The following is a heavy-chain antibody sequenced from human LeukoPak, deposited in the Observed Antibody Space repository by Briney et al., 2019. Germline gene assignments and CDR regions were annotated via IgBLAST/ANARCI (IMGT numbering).Heavy chain of an antibody. Sequence: GGSLRLSCAASGFTFSTYAMSWVRQAPGKGLEWVSAISISGGTTYYADSVKGRLTISRDNSKNTLYLQMNSLRAEDTAVYYCAKGSHCGTDCYSILDYWGQGTLVTVSS. D-gene: IGHD2-21*02. CDR2: ISISGGTT. J-gene: IGHJ4*02. CDR1: GFTFSTYA. CDR3: AKGSHCGTDCYSILDY. V-gene: IGHV3-23*01.